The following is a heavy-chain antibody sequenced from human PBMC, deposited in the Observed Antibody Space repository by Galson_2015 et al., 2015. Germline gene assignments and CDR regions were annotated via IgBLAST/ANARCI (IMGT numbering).Heavy chain of an antibody. Sequence: SPRLSCAASGFIFRNYWMVWVRQTPEKGLEWVAKIRYDGSQTFYVDSVKGRFTISRDNAENSLYLQMNSLRADDTAVYYCARDANRGGEFDYWGQGALVTVSS. CDR1: GFIFRNYW. V-gene: IGHV3-7*03. CDR2: IRYDGSQT. CDR3: ARDANRGGEFDY. D-gene: IGHD1-14*01. J-gene: IGHJ4*02.